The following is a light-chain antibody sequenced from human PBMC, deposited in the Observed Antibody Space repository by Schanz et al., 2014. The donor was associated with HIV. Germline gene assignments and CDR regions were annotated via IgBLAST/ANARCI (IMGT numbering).Light chain of an antibody. J-gene: IGLJ2*01. CDR2: DVT. Sequence: QSVLTQPAFVSGSPGQSITISCTGTNSDIGGFNFVSWYRQHPGKAPNLMLYDVTHRPSGISSRFSGSKSGNTASLTISGLQAEDEADYYCSSYTSSSTVLLGGGTKLTVL. V-gene: IGLV2-14*01. CDR1: NSDIGGFNF. CDR3: SSYTSSSTVL.